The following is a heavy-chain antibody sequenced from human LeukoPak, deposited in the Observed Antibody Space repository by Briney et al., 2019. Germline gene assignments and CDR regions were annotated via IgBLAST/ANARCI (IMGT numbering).Heavy chain of an antibody. Sequence: SETLSLTCAVYGGSFSGYYWSWIRRPPGKGLEWIGEINHSGSTNYNPSLKSRVTISVDTSKNQFSLKLSSVTAADTAVYYCARILGLGWGGYYDILTGDYGMDVWGQGTTVTVSS. D-gene: IGHD3-9*01. CDR3: ARILGLGWGGYYDILTGDYGMDV. CDR2: INHSGST. V-gene: IGHV4-34*01. J-gene: IGHJ6*02. CDR1: GGSFSGYY.